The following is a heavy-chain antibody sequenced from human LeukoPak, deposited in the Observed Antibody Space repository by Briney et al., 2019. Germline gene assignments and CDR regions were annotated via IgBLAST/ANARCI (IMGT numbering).Heavy chain of an antibody. CDR2: INHNGNVN. J-gene: IGHJ4*02. CDR1: GFTFSSYW. V-gene: IGHV3-7*03. CDR3: AGMVRGKIDY. Sequence: GGSLRLSCAASGFTFSSYWMNWARQAPGKGLEWVASINHNGNVNYYVDSVKGRFTISRDNAKNSLYLQMSNLRAEDTAVYYCAGMVRGKIDYWGQGTLVTVSS. D-gene: IGHD3-10*01.